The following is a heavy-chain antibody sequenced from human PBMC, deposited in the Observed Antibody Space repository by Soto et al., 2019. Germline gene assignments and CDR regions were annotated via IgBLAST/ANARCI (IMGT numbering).Heavy chain of an antibody. V-gene: IGHV4-59*01. CDR1: GGSISSYY. CDR2: IYYSGST. J-gene: IGHJ6*02. D-gene: IGHD2-2*01. Sequence: XATLSLTCTVSGGSISSYYWSWIRQPPGKGLEWIGYIYYSGSTNYNPSLKSRVTISVDTSKNQFSLKLSSVTAADTAVYYCAREGCSSTSCYQPYYYYGMDVWGQGTTVTVSS. CDR3: AREGCSSTSCYQPYYYYGMDV.